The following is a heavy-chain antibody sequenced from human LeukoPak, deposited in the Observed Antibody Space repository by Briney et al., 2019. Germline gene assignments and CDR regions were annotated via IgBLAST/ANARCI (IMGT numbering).Heavy chain of an antibody. CDR3: ARGEAFAFDM. J-gene: IGHJ3*02. CDR2: INGRGGRT. CDR1: GFTFSNYA. Sequence: GGSLRLSCAAPGFTFSNYAMGWVRQAPGKGLEWVSSINGRGGRTYYADSVRGRFSISSDNSKNTLFLQMNSLRAEDTAVYYCARGEAFAFDMWGQGTVVTVSS. V-gene: IGHV3-23*01.